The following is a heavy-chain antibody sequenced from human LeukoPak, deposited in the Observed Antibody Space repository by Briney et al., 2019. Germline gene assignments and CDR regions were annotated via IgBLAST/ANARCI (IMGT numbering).Heavy chain of an antibody. J-gene: IGHJ4*02. CDR1: GFTFSSYA. V-gene: IGHV3-23*01. CDR3: AKGYSSSWLLYPTVVYFDY. CDR2: ISGSGGST. D-gene: IGHD6-13*01. Sequence: GGSLRLSCAASGFTFSSYAMSWVRQAPGKGLEWVSAISGSGGSTYYADSVKGRFTISRDNSKNTLYLQMNSLRAEDTAVYYCAKGYSSSWLLYPTVVYFDYWGQGTLVTVSS.